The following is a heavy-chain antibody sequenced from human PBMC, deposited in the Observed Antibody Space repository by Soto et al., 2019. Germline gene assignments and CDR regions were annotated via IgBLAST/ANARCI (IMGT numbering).Heavy chain of an antibody. Sequence: EVQLVESGGGLVKPGGSLRLSCAASGFTFSSYSMNWVRQAPGKGLEWVSSISSSSSYIYYADSVKGRFTISRDNAKNSLYLQMNSLRAEDTAVYYCARDTPMTTVAFDIWGQGTMVTVSS. V-gene: IGHV3-21*01. CDR2: ISSSSSYI. CDR1: GFTFSSYS. J-gene: IGHJ3*02. CDR3: ARDTPMTTVAFDI. D-gene: IGHD4-17*01.